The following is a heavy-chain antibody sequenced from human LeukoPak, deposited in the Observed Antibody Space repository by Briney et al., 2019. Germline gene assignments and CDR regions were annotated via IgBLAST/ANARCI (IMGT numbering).Heavy chain of an antibody. D-gene: IGHD6-13*01. CDR2: IIPIFGTA. J-gene: IGHJ6*02. CDR3: ARSIAAARYYYYGMDV. Sequence: GASVKVSCKASGGTFSSYAISWVRQTPGQGLEWMGGIIPIFGTANYAQKFQGRVTIPADESTSTAYMELSSLRSEDTAVYYCARSIAAARYYYYGMDVWGQGTTVTVSS. V-gene: IGHV1-69*13. CDR1: GGTFSSYA.